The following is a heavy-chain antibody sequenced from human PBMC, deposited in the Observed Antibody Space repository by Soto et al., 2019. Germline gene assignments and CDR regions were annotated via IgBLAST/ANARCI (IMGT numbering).Heavy chain of an antibody. D-gene: IGHD6-13*01. Sequence: QVQLVQSGAEVKKPGSSVKVSCKASGGTFSSYAISWVRQAPGQGLEWMGGIIPIFGTANYAQKFQGRVTITSEEATSAAYMEPSSLRAEDTAVYYYALHTSGAAAGTGWFDPWGQGTLVTVSS. CDR2: IIPIFGTA. V-gene: IGHV1-69*05. CDR1: GGTFSSYA. CDR3: ALHTSGAAAGTGWFDP. J-gene: IGHJ5*02.